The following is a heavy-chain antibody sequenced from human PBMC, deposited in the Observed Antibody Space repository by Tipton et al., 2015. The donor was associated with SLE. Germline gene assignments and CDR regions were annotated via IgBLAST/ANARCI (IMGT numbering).Heavy chain of an antibody. CDR2: ISGSGGST. Sequence: SLRLSCAASGFTVSSNYMSWVRQAPGKGLEWVSAISGSGGSTYYADSVKGRFTISRDNSKNTLYLQMNSLRAEDTAVYYCEAVAGLFDYWGQGTLVTVSS. D-gene: IGHD6-19*01. CDR1: GFTVSSNY. J-gene: IGHJ4*02. CDR3: EAVAGLFDY. V-gene: IGHV3-53*05.